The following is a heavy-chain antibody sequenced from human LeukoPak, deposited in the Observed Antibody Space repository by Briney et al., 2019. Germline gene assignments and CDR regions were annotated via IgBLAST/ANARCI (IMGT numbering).Heavy chain of an antibody. Sequence: SETLSLTCTVSGGSISSSSYYWGWIRQPPGKGLEWIGSIYYSGSTYYNPSLKSRVTISVDTSKNQSSLKLSSVTAADTAVYYCAKTEPNNYYGSGSYPFDYWGQGALVTVSS. D-gene: IGHD3-10*01. J-gene: IGHJ4*02. V-gene: IGHV4-39*07. CDR1: GGSISSSSYY. CDR2: IYYSGST. CDR3: AKTEPNNYYGSGSYPFDY.